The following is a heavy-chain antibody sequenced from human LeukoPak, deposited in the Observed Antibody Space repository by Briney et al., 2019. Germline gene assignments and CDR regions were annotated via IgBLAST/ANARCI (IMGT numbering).Heavy chain of an antibody. CDR1: GFTFSSYS. J-gene: IGHJ4*02. CDR3: AGQLSSDLSYYFDY. D-gene: IGHD2-15*01. CDR2: ISSSSSYI. V-gene: IGHV3-21*01. Sequence: GGSLRLSCAASGFTFSSYSMNWVRQAPGKGLEWVSSISSSSSYIYYADSVEGRFTISRDNAKNSLYLQMSTLRAEDTAVYYCAGQLSSDLSYYFDYWGQGTLVTVSS.